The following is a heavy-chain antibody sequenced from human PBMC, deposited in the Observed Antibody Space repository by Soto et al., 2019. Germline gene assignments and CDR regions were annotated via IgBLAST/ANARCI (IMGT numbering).Heavy chain of an antibody. J-gene: IGHJ5*02. D-gene: IGHD2-8*01. V-gene: IGHV3-23*01. Sequence: ELQLLESGGGLVQPGGSLSLSCAASGFTFSAYAMSWVRQAPGQGLEWVSAIGTRYDIFYADSVKGRFTIARDDSKNTLYLQMNSLRAENTALYYCAKDLGGEWSHYNWFAPWGLGTLVTVSS. CDR1: GFTFSAYA. CDR3: AKDLGGEWSHYNWFAP. CDR2: IGTRYDI.